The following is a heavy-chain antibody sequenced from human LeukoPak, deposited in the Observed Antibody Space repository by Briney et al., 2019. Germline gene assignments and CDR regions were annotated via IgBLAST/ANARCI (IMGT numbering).Heavy chain of an antibody. CDR3: ARGYDSSGYYAIPAAFDI. Sequence: SVKVSCKASGGTFSSYAISWVRQAPGQGLEWMGGIIPIFGTANYAQKFQGRVTITADESTGTTYMELSSLRSEDTAVYYCARGYDSSGYYAIPAAFDIWGQGTMVTVSS. CDR1: GGTFSSYA. CDR2: IIPIFGTA. J-gene: IGHJ3*02. D-gene: IGHD3-22*01. V-gene: IGHV1-69*13.